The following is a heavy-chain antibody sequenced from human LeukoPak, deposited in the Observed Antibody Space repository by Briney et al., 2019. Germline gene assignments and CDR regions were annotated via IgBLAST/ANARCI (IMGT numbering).Heavy chain of an antibody. J-gene: IGHJ4*02. Sequence: PSETLSLTCTVSGGSISGYYWSWIRQPPGKGLEWIGQISYSGSPSYGPSLKSRVTISVDTSKSQFSLRLSSVTAADTAMYYCARYGVSYANEDWGQGTLVTVSS. D-gene: IGHD4-17*01. V-gene: IGHV4-59*01. CDR1: GGSISGYY. CDR3: ARYGVSYANED. CDR2: ISYSGSP.